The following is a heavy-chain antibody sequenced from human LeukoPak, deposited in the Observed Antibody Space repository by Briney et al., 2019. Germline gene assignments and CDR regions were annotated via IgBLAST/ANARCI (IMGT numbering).Heavy chain of an antibody. J-gene: IGHJ4*02. CDR1: GYIFTGYY. CDR2: IIPILGIA. D-gene: IGHD4-23*01. V-gene: IGHV1-69*04. CDR3: ARDLPYGGISGGIDY. Sequence: GASVKVSCKASGYIFTGYYIHWVRQAPGQGLEWMGRIIPILGIANYAQKFQGRVTITADKSTSTAYMELSSLRSEDTAVYYCARDLPYGGISGGIDYWGQGTLVTVSS.